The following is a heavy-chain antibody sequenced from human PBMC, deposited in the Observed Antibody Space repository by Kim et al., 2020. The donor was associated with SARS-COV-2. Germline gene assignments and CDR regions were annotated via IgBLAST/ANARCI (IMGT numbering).Heavy chain of an antibody. CDR1: GFSFGSYG. CDR3: AADVTAEYFYGMDI. J-gene: IGHJ6*02. D-gene: IGHD2-2*01. V-gene: IGHV3-30*03. Sequence: GGSLRLSCAASGFSFGSYGMHWVRQAPGKGLEWLAVISYDGSNKLYADSVKGRFAISRDNSKNTLSLQMDSLRPEDTAVYYCAADVTAEYFYGMDIWGQGTMVTVSS. CDR2: ISYDGSNK.